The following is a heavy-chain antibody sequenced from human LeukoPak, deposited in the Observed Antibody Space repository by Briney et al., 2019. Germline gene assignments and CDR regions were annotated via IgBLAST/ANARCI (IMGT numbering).Heavy chain of an antibody. D-gene: IGHD2/OR15-2a*01. V-gene: IGHV3-23*01. CDR3: AKEPFARGNDY. J-gene: IGHJ4*02. Sequence: PGGSLRLSCAASGFTFSNYAMSWVRQASGKGLEWVSGIIGNGGSTYYADSVKGRFTISRDNSKNTFYLQMDSLRAEDTAIYYCAKEPFARGNDYWGQGTLVTVSS. CDR2: IIGNGGST. CDR1: GFTFSNYA.